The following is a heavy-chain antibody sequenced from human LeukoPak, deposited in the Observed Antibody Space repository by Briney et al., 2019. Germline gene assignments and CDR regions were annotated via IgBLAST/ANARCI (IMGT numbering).Heavy chain of an antibody. CDR2: ISSSGGST. CDR1: GFTFSSYA. V-gene: IGHV3-23*01. D-gene: IGHD6-19*01. CDR3: AKHDQWLEGFFDY. Sequence: PGGSLRLSCAASGFTFSSYAMSWVRQAPGKGLEWVSAISSSGGSTYYADSVKGRFTISRDNSKNTLYLQMNSLRAEDTAVYYCAKHDQWLEGFFDYWGQGTLVTVSS. J-gene: IGHJ4*02.